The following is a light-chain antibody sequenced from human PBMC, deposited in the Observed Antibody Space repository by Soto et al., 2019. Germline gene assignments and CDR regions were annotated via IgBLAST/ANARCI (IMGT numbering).Light chain of an antibody. Sequence: QSVLTQPPSVSGAPGQRVTLSCTGSSSNLGTGYDVHWYQKLPGTAPKLLIYANNNRPTGVPDRFSGSKSGTSASLAITGLQPEDEAEYYCQSYDSTLSGRQGVFGGGTKLTVL. V-gene: IGLV1-40*01. J-gene: IGLJ3*02. CDR2: ANN. CDR3: QSYDSTLSGRQGV. CDR1: SSNLGTGYD.